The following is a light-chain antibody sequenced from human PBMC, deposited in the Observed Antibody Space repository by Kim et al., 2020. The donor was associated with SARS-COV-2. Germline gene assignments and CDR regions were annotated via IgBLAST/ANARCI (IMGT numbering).Light chain of an antibody. CDR1: QSLNGN. CDR3: QQYRNWPPLT. CDR2: DVS. Sequence: EIVLTQSPVTLSVSPGERATLSCRASQSLNGNLAWYQQKPGHPPRLLIYDVSIRAAGVPDRFSGDASGTDFTLTISSLQSEDFAVYFCQQYRNWPPLTFGQGTRLEIK. J-gene: IGKJ5*01. V-gene: IGKV3-15*01.